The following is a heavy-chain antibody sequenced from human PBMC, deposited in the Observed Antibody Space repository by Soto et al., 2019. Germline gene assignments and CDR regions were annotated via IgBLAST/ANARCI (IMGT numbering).Heavy chain of an antibody. V-gene: IGHV1-3*04. Sequence: QVQLVQSGAEVLKPGASVNPSCKTSAYTFTNFAIHWVRQAPGQGLEWMGWINTGNGYPEYSQKFQGKVTMTRDTSAATAYMELSSLKSEDTAVYYCARRHATSGGFDHWGQGTLVTVSS. D-gene: IGHD2-2*01. J-gene: IGHJ4*02. CDR2: INTGNGYP. CDR3: ARRHATSGGFDH. CDR1: AYTFTNFA.